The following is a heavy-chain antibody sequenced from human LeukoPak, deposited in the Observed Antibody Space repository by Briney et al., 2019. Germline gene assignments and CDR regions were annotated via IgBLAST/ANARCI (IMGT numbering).Heavy chain of an antibody. CDR2: IWYDGSNK. CDR3: ARGSVAATPPYYFDY. CDR1: GFTFSSYW. Sequence: GGSLRLSCAASGFTFSSYWMSWVRQAPGKGLEWVAVIWYDGSNKYYADSVKGRFTISRDNSKNTLYLQMNSLRAEDTAVYYCARGSVAATPPYYFDYWGQGTLVTVPS. D-gene: IGHD2-15*01. J-gene: IGHJ4*02. V-gene: IGHV3-33*08.